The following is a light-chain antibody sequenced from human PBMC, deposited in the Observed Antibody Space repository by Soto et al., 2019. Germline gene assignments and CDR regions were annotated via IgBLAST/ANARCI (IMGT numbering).Light chain of an antibody. J-gene: IGKJ5*01. Sequence: EIVLTQSPGTLSLSPGERATLSCRASQSVSSSYLAWYQQKPGQAPRLLIYGASSRATGIPDRFSSSGSGTDFTLTISRLEPEDFAVYYCQQYGSSPQPITFGQGTRLEIK. CDR2: GAS. CDR1: QSVSSSY. V-gene: IGKV3-20*01. CDR3: QQYGSSPQPIT.